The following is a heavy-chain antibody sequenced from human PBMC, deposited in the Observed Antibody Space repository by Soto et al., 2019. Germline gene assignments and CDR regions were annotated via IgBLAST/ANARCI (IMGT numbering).Heavy chain of an antibody. Sequence: VQLMQSGFELKKPGASVQVSCKASGYTFTSYGISWVRQVPGQGLEWMGWISAYNDGTDYLQKLQGRVTRNTDTSTNKAYLDLMRLRSGDSAIYSCARYETKRRGDYGGLDSWGQGTLVIVSS. D-gene: IGHD4-17*01. CDR2: ISAYNDGT. V-gene: IGHV1-18*04. J-gene: IGHJ5*01. CDR3: ARYETKRRGDYGGLDS. CDR1: GYTFTSYG.